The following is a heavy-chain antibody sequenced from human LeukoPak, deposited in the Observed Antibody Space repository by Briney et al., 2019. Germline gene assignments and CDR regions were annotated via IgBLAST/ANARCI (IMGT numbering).Heavy chain of an antibody. J-gene: IGHJ4*02. Sequence: SETLSLTCTVSGGSISSYYWSWIRQPPGKGLEWIGYIYYSGSTNYNPSLKSRVTISVDTSKNQFSLKLSSVTAADTAVYCCARAASSFDYWGQGTLVTVSS. D-gene: IGHD6-6*01. CDR1: GGSISSYY. CDR3: ARAASSFDY. CDR2: IYYSGST. V-gene: IGHV4-59*01.